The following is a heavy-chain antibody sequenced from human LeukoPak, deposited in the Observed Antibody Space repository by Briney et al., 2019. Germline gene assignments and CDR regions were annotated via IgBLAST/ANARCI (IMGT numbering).Heavy chain of an antibody. CDR1: GFTFNIYT. D-gene: IGHD4-23*01. CDR3: ARGGDGGRSVTDY. CDR2: ISDSSDTI. Sequence: GGSLILSCAASGFTFNIYTMNWVRQAPGKGLEWVSYISDSSDTIYYADSVKGRFTISRDNAKNSLYLQMNSLRDEDTAVYYCARGGDGGRSVTDYWGQGTLVTVSS. J-gene: IGHJ4*02. V-gene: IGHV3-48*02.